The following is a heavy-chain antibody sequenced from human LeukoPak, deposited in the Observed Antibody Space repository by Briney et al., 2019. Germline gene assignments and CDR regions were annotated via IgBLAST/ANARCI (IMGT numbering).Heavy chain of an antibody. CDR1: GFTFDDYA. CDR2: ISWNSSSI. D-gene: IGHD2-2*01. Sequence: PGRSLRLSCAASGFTFDDYAMHWVRQAPGKGLEWVSGISWNSSSIGYADSVKGRFTISRDNAKNSLYLQMNSLRAEDTALYYCAKSGTGCSSTSCYAGYYYYMDVWGKGTTVTVSS. J-gene: IGHJ6*03. CDR3: AKSGTGCSSTSCYAGYYYYMDV. V-gene: IGHV3-9*01.